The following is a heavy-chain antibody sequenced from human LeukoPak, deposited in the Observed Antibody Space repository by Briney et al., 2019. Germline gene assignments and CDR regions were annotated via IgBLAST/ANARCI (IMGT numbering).Heavy chain of an antibody. Sequence: ASVKVSCKASGYTFTGYYMHWVRQAPGQGLEWMGWINPNSGGTNYAQKFQGRVTMTRDTSISTAYMELSRLRSDDTAVYYCASLYGSGDYYYYMDVWGKGTTVTVSS. CDR2: INPNSGGT. V-gene: IGHV1-2*02. CDR3: ASLYGSGDYYYYMDV. CDR1: GYTFTGYY. J-gene: IGHJ6*03. D-gene: IGHD3-10*01.